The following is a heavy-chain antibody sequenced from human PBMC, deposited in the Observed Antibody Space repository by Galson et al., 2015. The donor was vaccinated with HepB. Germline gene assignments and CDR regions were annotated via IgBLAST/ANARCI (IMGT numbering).Heavy chain of an antibody. J-gene: IGHJ3*02. CDR2: IYYSGST. Sequence: ETLSLTCTVSGGSISSYYWSWIRQPPGKGLEWIGYIYYSGSTNYNPSLKSRVTISVDTSKNQFSLKLSFVTAADTAVYYCARRPKYYYDSSSDAFDIWGQGTMVTVSS. CDR1: GGSISSYY. V-gene: IGHV4-59*01. CDR3: ARRPKYYYDSSSDAFDI. D-gene: IGHD3-22*01.